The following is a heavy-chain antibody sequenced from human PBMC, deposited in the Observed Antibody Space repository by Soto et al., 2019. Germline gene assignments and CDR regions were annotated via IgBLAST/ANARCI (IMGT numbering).Heavy chain of an antibody. D-gene: IGHD3-9*01. CDR1: GFTVSSNY. J-gene: IGHJ6*03. CDR2: IYSGGST. V-gene: IGHV3-66*01. CDR3: ARDRYYDILGREDYYYYMDV. Sequence: GGSLRLSCAASGFTVSSNYMSWVRQAPGKGLEWVSVIYSGGSTYYADSVKGRFTISRDNSKNTLYLQMNSLRPEDTAVYYCARDRYYDILGREDYYYYMDVWGKGTTVTVSS.